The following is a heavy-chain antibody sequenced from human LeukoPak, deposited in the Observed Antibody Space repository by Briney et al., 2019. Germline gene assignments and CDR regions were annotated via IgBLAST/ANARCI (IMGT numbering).Heavy chain of an antibody. CDR2: TSHDERNK. CDR3: AKGDEGGAYRTDF. V-gene: IGHV3-30*15. J-gene: IGHJ4*02. D-gene: IGHD2-21*01. Sequence: GGSLRLSCVASGISLRSYSVHWVRQAPGKGLKWVALTSHDERNKKYADSVRGRCTISRDNSRDTVYLQLSNLRDEDTAIYYCAKGDEGGAYRTDFWGPGTRVTVSS. CDR1: GISLRSYS.